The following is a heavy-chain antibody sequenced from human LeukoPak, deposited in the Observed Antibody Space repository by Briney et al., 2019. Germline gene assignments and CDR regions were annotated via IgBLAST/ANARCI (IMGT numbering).Heavy chain of an antibody. CDR2: ISSSSSYI. V-gene: IGHV3-21*01. D-gene: IGHD3-10*01. CDR3: AGCMVREYYFDY. Sequence: GGSLRLSCAASGFTFSSYSMNWVRQAPGKGLEWVSSISSSSSYIYYADSVKGRFTISRDNAKNSLYLQMNSLRAEDTAVYYCAGCMVREYYFDYWGQGTLVTVSS. J-gene: IGHJ4*02. CDR1: GFTFSSYS.